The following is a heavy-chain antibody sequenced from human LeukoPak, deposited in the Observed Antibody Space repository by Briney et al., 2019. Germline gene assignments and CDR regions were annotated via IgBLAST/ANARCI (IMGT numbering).Heavy chain of an antibody. CDR2: IIPALGIS. V-gene: IGHV1-69*10. Sequence: SVKVSCKASGDTFYSYAINWVRQAPGHGLEWVGGIIPALGISKYAQTLQGRVTITMDESTTYMELTSLRSEDTAVYYCARRFGGWNFDYWGQGTLVTVSS. D-gene: IGHD6-19*01. J-gene: IGHJ4*02. CDR1: GDTFYSYA. CDR3: ARRFGGWNFDY.